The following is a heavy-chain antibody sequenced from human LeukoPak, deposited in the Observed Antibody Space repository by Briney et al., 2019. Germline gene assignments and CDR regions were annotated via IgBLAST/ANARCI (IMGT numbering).Heavy chain of an antibody. V-gene: IGHV3-48*01. CDR2: VTGNSGTI. J-gene: IGHJ4*02. CDR1: GFPFSSYS. Sequence: GESLRLSCVAPGFPFSSYSMTWVRQAPGKGLEWISYVTGNSGTIRYADSVRGRFTISRDNGRNSLYLQMNSLRPEDTAVYYCVSDRNWAFDYWGQGTLVSVSS. CDR3: VSDRNWAFDY. D-gene: IGHD1-1*01.